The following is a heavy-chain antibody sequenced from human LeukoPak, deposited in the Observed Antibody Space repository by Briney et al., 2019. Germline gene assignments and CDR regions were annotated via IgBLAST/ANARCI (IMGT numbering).Heavy chain of an antibody. Sequence: GGSLRLSCAASGFTFSSYSMNWVRQAPGKGLEWVSSISSSSSYIYYADSVKGRFTISRDNAKNSLYLQMNSLRAEDMAVYYCARVSYDFYYYMDVWGKGTTVTVSS. CDR2: ISSSSSYI. J-gene: IGHJ6*03. V-gene: IGHV3-21*01. CDR1: GFTFSSYS. CDR3: ARVSYDFYYYMDV. D-gene: IGHD3-3*01.